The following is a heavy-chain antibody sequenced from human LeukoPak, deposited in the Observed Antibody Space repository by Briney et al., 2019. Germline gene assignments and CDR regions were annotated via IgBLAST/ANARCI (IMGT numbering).Heavy chain of an antibody. CDR2: ISHDAGNK. CDR1: GFTFSSYA. CDR3: AKAARAAAGYYYYYYMDV. D-gene: IGHD6-13*01. J-gene: IGHJ6*03. Sequence: PGRSLRLSCAVSGFTFSSYAMHWVRQAPGKGLEWVALISHDAGNKYYADSVKGRFTISRDNAKNSLYLQMNSLRAEDTALYYCAKAARAAAGYYYYYYMDVWGKGTTVTVSS. V-gene: IGHV3-30*18.